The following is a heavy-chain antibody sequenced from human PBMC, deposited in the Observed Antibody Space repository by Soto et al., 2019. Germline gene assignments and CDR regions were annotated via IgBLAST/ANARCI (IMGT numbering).Heavy chain of an antibody. Sequence: ASVKVSCKTSGYTFTAFAVHWVRQASGQRLEWMGWINVGNGDTKSSQNLQGRVTITRDTSASTVYMEVSSLRSEDTAVYYCVRVGGSGWTLDFWGQGTLVTVSS. D-gene: IGHD6-25*01. CDR1: GYTFTAFA. CDR2: INVGNGDT. J-gene: IGHJ4*02. CDR3: VRVGGSGWTLDF. V-gene: IGHV1-3*01.